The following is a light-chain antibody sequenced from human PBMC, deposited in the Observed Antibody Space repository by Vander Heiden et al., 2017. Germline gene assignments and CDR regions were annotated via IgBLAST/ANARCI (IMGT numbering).Light chain of an antibody. Sequence: DIHTTQTPSTLSPSAGDSVTISCRASQCMSSWLAWYQQKPGKAPKLLIYKASSLESGVPSRFSGSGSGTEFTLTISSLQPDDFATYYCQQYNSYSPTFGQGTKLEIK. J-gene: IGKJ2*01. V-gene: IGKV1-5*03. CDR2: KAS. CDR3: QQYNSYSPT. CDR1: QCMSSW.